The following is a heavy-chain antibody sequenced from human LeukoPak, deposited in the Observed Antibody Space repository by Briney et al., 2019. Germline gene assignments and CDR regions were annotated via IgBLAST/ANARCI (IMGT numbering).Heavy chain of an antibody. CDR2: IKPDGGEK. CDR3: ARTHYDDGSAYRSLDY. J-gene: IGHJ4*02. V-gene: IGHV3-7*01. D-gene: IGHD3-22*01. CDR1: GFTFSNYW. Sequence: GGSLRLSCAASGFTFSNYWMTWVRQAPGKRLEWVANIKPDGGEKYSVDSVEGRFTISRDNAKNSLYMQMNSLRAEDTALYYCARTHYDDGSAYRSLDYWGQGTLVTVSS.